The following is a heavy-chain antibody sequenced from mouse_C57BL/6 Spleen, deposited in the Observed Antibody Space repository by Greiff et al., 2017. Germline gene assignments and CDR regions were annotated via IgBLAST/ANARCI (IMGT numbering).Heavy chain of an antibody. V-gene: IGHV1-74*01. Sequence: HVQLQQPWAELVKPGASVKVSCKASGYTFTSYWMHWVKQRPGQGLAWIGRIHPSDSDTNYNQKFKGKATLTVDKSSSTAYMQLSSLTSEDSAVYYFAAGGDYDWYFDVWGTGTTVTVSS. J-gene: IGHJ1*03. CDR1: GYTFTSYW. CDR3: AAGGDYDWYFDV. CDR2: IHPSDSDT. D-gene: IGHD2-4*01.